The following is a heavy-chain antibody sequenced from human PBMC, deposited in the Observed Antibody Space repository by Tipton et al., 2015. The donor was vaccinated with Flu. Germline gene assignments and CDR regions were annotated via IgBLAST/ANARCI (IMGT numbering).Heavy chain of an antibody. CDR2: IYPAGGGT. V-gene: IGHV1-46*01. D-gene: IGHD3-10*01. Sequence: QLVQSGAGVKKPGASVRISCTASGYTFTNYNMHWVRQAPGQGPEWMGIIYPAGGGTTYAQTFQGRVTLTRDKSTSTVYMELSSLRSEDTAFYYCARDRGFGAYAYDYWGHGTLVTVAS. J-gene: IGHJ4*01. CDR1: GYTFTNYN. CDR3: ARDRGFGAYAYDY.